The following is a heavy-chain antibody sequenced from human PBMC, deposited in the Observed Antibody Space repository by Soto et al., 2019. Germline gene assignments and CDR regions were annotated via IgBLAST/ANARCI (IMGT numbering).Heavy chain of an antibody. J-gene: IGHJ3*02. V-gene: IGHV1-24*01. CDR2: FDPEDGET. Sequence: GALVKVSCKVSGYTLTELSMHWVRQAPGKGLEWMGGFDPEDGETIYAQKFQGRVTMTEDTSTDTAYMELSSLRSEDTAVYYCATASYSGYDYAFDIWGQGTMVTVSS. D-gene: IGHD5-12*01. CDR1: GYTLTELS. CDR3: ATASYSGYDYAFDI.